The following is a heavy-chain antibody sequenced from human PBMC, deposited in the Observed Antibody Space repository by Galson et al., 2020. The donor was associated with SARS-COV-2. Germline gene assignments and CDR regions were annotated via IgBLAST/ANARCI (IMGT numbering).Heavy chain of an antibody. CDR1: GPSISGGFY. J-gene: IGHJ6*04. CDR2: IHNSGGP. V-gene: IGHV4-38-2*02. D-gene: IGHD3-3*01. CDR3: ARDVGDTVGCRAYYGDV. Sequence: SETLSLTCSVSGPSISGGFYWGWVRQSPGKGPEWIGSIHNSGGPSYTPSLRGRVSISMNTSKNQFSLKLNSVTAADTAVYYCARDVGDTVGCRAYYGDVWGKGTTVTVSS.